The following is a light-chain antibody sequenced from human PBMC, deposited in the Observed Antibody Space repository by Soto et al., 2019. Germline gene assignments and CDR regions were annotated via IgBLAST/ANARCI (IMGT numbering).Light chain of an antibody. Sequence: DIQMTQSPSSLSASVGDRVTITCRAGHGFSNYLAWYQQKPGKVPQLLIYATSTLHSGVPSRFSGSGSGADFTLTINSLQPEDVATYFCQKYDGAPWTFGQGTKVEIK. J-gene: IGKJ1*01. CDR2: ATS. CDR3: QKYDGAPWT. CDR1: HGFSNY. V-gene: IGKV1-27*01.